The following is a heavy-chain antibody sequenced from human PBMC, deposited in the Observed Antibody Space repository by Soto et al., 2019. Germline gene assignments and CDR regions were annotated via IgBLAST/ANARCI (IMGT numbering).Heavy chain of an antibody. J-gene: IGHJ4*02. CDR3: AKSGYCSSTSCLPFDY. CDR2: INPNSGGT. V-gene: IGHV1-2*02. D-gene: IGHD2-2*01. CDR1: VYAFTCYY. Sequence: XSVKISCEASVYAFTCYYMHWVRQAPGQGLEWMGWINPNSGGTNYAQKFQGRVTMTRDTSISTAYMELSRLRSDDTAVYYCAKSGYCSSTSCLPFDYWGQGTLVTVSS.